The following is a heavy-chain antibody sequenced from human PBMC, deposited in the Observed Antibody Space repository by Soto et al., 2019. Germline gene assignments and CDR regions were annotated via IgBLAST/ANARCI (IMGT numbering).Heavy chain of an antibody. D-gene: IGHD2-2*01. V-gene: IGHV5-51*01. J-gene: IGHJ4*02. Sequence: EVQLVQSGAKVREPGDSLKISCKSFGDSFATHWIGWVRQMPGKGLEWMGIIYPGDSDTKYIPSFQGHVTISADKSINTTYLQWTSLKASDTAMYYCARLAVGVPAAYWGQGTLVTVSS. CDR2: IYPGDSDT. CDR1: GDSFATHW. CDR3: ARLAVGVPAAY.